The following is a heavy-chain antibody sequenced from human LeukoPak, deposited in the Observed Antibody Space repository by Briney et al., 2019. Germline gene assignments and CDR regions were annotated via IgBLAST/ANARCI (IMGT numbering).Heavy chain of an antibody. CDR3: ARQDYSGSHYKSDFDY. Sequence: TSETLSLTCTVSGGSISGSNYYWAWIRQPPGKGLEWIGSFYYGESTYYNPSLKSRVTISVDTSKNQFSLKLSSLTAADTAVYYCARQDYSGSHYKSDFDYWGQGTLVTVSS. V-gene: IGHV4-39*01. CDR2: FYYGEST. D-gene: IGHD1-26*01. J-gene: IGHJ4*02. CDR1: GGSISGSNYY.